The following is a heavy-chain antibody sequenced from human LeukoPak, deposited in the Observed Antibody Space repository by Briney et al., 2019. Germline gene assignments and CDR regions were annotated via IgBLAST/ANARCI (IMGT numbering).Heavy chain of an antibody. V-gene: IGHV3-66*01. CDR3: ARIETVADAFDI. J-gene: IGHJ3*02. CDR1: GFTVSSNY. D-gene: IGHD1-1*01. CDR2: IYSGGST. Sequence: GGSLRLSCAASGFTVSSNYMTWVRQAPEKGLEWVSLIYSGGSTSYADSVRGRFTIYRDNSKNTLYLQMNSLRAEDTAVYYCARIETVADAFDIWGQGTLVTVSS.